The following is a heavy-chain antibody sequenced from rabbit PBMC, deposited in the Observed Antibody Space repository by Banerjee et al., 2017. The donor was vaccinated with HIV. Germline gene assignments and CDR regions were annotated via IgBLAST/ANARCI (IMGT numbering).Heavy chain of an antibody. D-gene: IGHD4-1*01. V-gene: IGHV1S43*01. CDR2: IYTTSGRT. J-gene: IGHJ4*01. Sequence: QQQLEESGGGLVKPEGSLTLTCKASGFDFSSYGYMCWVRQAPGKGLESIACIYTTSGRTWYASWVNGRFTISRSTSLNTVDLQMTSLTAADTATYFCARDLAGVIGWNFNFWGPGTLVTVS. CDR1: GFDFSSYGY. CDR3: ARDLAGVIGWNFNF.